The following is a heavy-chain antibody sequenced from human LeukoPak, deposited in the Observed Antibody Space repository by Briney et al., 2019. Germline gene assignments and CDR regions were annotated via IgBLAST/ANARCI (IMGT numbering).Heavy chain of an antibody. J-gene: IGHJ6*03. D-gene: IGHD3-3*01. CDR2: INWNGGST. V-gene: IGHV3-20*04. CDR1: GFTFDDYG. CDR3: ARDTTPSYYDFWSGYYTGIGASYYMDV. Sequence: PGGSLRLSCAASGFTFDDYGMSWVRQAPGKGLEWVSGINWNGGSTGYADSVKGRFTISRDNAKNSLYLQMNSLRAEDTALYYCARDTTPSYYDFWSGYYTGIGASYYMDVWGKGTTVTVSS.